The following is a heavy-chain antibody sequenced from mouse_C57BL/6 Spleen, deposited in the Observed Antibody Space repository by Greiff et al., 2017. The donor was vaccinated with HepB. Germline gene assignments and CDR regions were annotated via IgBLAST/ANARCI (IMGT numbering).Heavy chain of an antibody. Sequence: QVQLQQPGAELVMPGASVKLSCKASGYTFTSYWMHWVKQRPGQGLEWIGEIDPSDSYTNYNQKFKGKSTLTVDKSSSTTYMQLSSLTSEDAAVYNCAGDNGNFLDYWGKGTTLTVSS. J-gene: IGHJ2*01. CDR1: GYTFTSYW. D-gene: IGHD2-1*01. V-gene: IGHV1-69*01. CDR3: AGDNGNFLDY. CDR2: IDPSDSYT.